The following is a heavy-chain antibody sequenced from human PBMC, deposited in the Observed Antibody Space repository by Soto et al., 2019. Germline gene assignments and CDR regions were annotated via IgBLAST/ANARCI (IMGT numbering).Heavy chain of an antibody. V-gene: IGHV3-30*18. CDR3: AKDVLTTVTTSMDYFDY. Sequence: PGGSLRLSCAASGFTFSSYGMHWVRQAPGKGLEWVAVISYDGSNKYYADSVKGRFTISRDNSKNTLYLQMNSLRAEDTAVYYCAKDVLTTVTTSMDYFDYWGQGTLVTVSS. D-gene: IGHD4-17*01. CDR1: GFTFSSYG. J-gene: IGHJ4*02. CDR2: ISYDGSNK.